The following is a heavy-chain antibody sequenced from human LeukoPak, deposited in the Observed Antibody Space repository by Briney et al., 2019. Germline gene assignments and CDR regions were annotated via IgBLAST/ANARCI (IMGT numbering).Heavy chain of an antibody. CDR2: MGGGIDDI. Sequence: GGSLRLSCAASRFTFREYAMSWVRQAPGKRPEWVSTMGGGIDDIGYADAVKGRFTIPRDNSKDTLYLQMNSLKVEDTALYYCVKDAFSYNGVYDALDIWGQGTMVTVSS. CDR1: RFTFREYA. D-gene: IGHD3-3*01. V-gene: IGHV3-23*01. J-gene: IGHJ3*02. CDR3: VKDAFSYNGVYDALDI.